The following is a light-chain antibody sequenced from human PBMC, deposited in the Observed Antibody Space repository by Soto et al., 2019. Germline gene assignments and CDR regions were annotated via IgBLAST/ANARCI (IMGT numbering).Light chain of an antibody. CDR3: QHYESLPLT. V-gene: IGKV3-15*01. J-gene: IGKJ4*01. Sequence: EIVMTQSPATLSVSPGERATLSCRASQSVSNNLAWYQQRPGRAPRLLIYGASIRASGIPARFSGSGSGTELTLTINSLQSEDFAVYHCQHYESLPLTFGGGTKVEIK. CDR2: GAS. CDR1: QSVSNN.